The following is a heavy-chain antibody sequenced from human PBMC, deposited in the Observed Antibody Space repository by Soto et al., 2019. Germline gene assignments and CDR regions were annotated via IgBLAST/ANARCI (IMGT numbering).Heavy chain of an antibody. D-gene: IGHD3-3*01. V-gene: IGHV3-66*01. CDR2: IYSGGST. CDR1: GFTVSSNY. Sequence: GGSLRLSCAASGFTVSSNYMSWVRQAPGKGLEWVSVIYSGGSTYYADSVKGRFTISRDNSKNTLYLQMNSLRAEDTAVYYCATSGSGYSYYFDYWGQGTLVTVSS. J-gene: IGHJ4*02. CDR3: ATSGSGYSYYFDY.